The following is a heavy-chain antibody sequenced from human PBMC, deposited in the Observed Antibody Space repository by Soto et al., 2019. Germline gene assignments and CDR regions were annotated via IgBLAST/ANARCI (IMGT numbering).Heavy chain of an antibody. CDR1: GFTFSESG. J-gene: IGHJ6*02. V-gene: IGHV3-30*03. D-gene: IGHD3-16*01. CDR3: ASSRYGIGAGMDV. Sequence: QVQLVESGGGVVQPGRSLRLSCEASGFTFSESGMHWVRQAPGKGLEWVTLISYDGSQKYYIDSVKGRFTISRDNSKNTLYLQMNSLRVEDTAVHYCASSRYGIGAGMDVWGQGTTVTVSS. CDR2: ISYDGSQK.